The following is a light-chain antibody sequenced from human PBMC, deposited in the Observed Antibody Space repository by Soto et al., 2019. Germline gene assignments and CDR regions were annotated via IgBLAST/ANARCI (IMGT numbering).Light chain of an antibody. J-gene: IGKJ1*01. CDR2: GAS. CDR1: QTFTSSF. Sequence: EIVLTQSPGTLSLSPGERATLSWRASQTFTSSFLAWYQQKPGQAPRLLISGASNRATDIPDRFSGSGSGTDFTLVISRVGPEDSAVYYCQQYGNSPRTFGQGTKVDIK. V-gene: IGKV3-20*01. CDR3: QQYGNSPRT.